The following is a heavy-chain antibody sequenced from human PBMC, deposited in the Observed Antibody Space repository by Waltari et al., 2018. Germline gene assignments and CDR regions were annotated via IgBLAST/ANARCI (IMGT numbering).Heavy chain of an antibody. J-gene: IGHJ4*02. V-gene: IGHV3-7*01. Sequence: EVQVVESGGGLVQPGGSLRLSCAASGFRFSAYWMTWGRQAPGKGLEGVASIQQDGNEKYYVDSVNGRFTISRDNAKDSLYLQMSSLRADDTALYYCARGFRAFDYWGQGTLVTVSS. CDR3: ARGFRAFDY. CDR1: GFRFSAYW. CDR2: IQQDGNEK.